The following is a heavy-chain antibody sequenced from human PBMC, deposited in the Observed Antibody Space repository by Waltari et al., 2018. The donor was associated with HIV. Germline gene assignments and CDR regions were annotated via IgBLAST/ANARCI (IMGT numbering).Heavy chain of an antibody. CDR3: ARYRYSGSYSPNNYEMDV. CDR2: IYPGDSDT. J-gene: IGHJ6*02. D-gene: IGHD1-26*01. Sequence: EIQLVQSGAEVKETRESLKISCKGSGYSFTSYWIGWVRQMPGKGLEWIGIIYPGDSDTRYSPSFQGHVTISADKSINTAYLQWSRLKASDTAMYYCARYRYSGSYSPNNYEMDVWGHGTTVTVSS. CDR1: GYSFTSYW. V-gene: IGHV5-51*03.